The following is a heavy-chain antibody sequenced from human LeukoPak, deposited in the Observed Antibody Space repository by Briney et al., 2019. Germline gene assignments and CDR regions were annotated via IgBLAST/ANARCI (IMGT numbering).Heavy chain of an antibody. J-gene: IGHJ3*02. D-gene: IGHD3-22*01. CDR1: GGSISSGGYY. CDR2: IYYSGST. CDR3: ARGYYDSSGTPRTFDI. V-gene: IGHV4-31*03. Sequence: SQTLSLTCTVSGGSISSGGYYWSWIRQHPGKGLEWIGYIYYSGSTYYNPSLKSRVTISVDTSKNQFSLKLSSVTAADTAVYYCARGYYDSSGTPRTFDIWGQGTMVAVSS.